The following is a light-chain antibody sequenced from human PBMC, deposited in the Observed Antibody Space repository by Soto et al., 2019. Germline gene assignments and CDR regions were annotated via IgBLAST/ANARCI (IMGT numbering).Light chain of an antibody. J-gene: IGKJ1*01. Sequence: ELVLTQSQRTLALSQGERALLFCSASQSVRSNYFASYQQKPGQAPRLLIYGTSSRAAGIPARFSGSGSGTDFTLTISRLEPEDFAVYYCQQYGSSRPTFGQGTKVDIK. CDR1: QSVRSNY. CDR2: GTS. CDR3: QQYGSSRPT. V-gene: IGKV3-20*01.